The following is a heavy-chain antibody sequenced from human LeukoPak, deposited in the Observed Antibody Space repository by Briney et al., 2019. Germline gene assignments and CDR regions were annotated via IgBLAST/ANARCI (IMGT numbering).Heavy chain of an antibody. CDR1: GFTFSTYW. Sequence: GGSLRLSCAASGFTFSTYWMSWVRQAPGKGLEWVSAISGSGGSTYYADSVKGRFTISRDNSKNTLYLQMNSLRAEDTAVYYCAKHTPGIAAAGIAFDYWGQGTLVTVSS. CDR3: AKHTPGIAAAGIAFDY. J-gene: IGHJ4*02. CDR2: ISGSGGST. V-gene: IGHV3-23*01. D-gene: IGHD6-13*01.